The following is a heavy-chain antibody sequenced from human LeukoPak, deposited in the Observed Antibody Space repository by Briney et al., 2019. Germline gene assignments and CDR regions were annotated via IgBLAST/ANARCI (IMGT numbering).Heavy chain of an antibody. CDR2: INHSGST. CDR3: ARGLPTTMVRGYYYYMDV. J-gene: IGHJ6*03. V-gene: IGHV4-34*01. Sequence: SETLSLTCAVYGGSFSGYYWSWLRQPPGKGLEWLGEINHSGSTNYNPSLKSRVIISVDTSKNQFSLKLSSVTAADTAVYYCARGLPTTMVRGYYYYMDVWGKGTTVTVSS. D-gene: IGHD3-10*01. CDR1: GGSFSGYY.